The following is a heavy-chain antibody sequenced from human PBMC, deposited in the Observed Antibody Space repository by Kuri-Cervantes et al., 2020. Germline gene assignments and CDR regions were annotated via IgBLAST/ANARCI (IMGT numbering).Heavy chain of an antibody. CDR2: ISYDGSNK. CDR3: ATSSRAEYYFDY. J-gene: IGHJ4*02. CDR1: GFTFSSYA. V-gene: IGHV3-30-3*01. Sequence: GESLKISCAASGFTFSSYAMHWVRQAPGKGLEWVAVISYDGSNKYYADSVKGRFTISRDNSKNTLYLQMNSLRAEDTAVYYCATSSRAEYYFDYWDQGTLVTVSS.